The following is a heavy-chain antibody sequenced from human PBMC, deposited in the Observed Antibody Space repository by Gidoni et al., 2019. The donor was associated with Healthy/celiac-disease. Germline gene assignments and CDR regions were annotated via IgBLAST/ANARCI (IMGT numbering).Heavy chain of an antibody. J-gene: IGHJ6*02. CDR1: GYTFTSYD. Sequence: QVQLVQSGSEVKKPGASVKVSCKASGYTFTSYDINWFRQATGQGLEWMGWMNPNSGNTGYAQKFQGRVTMTRNTSISTAYMELSSLRSEDTAVYYCARSTARTASGSYQRSYYYYGMDVWGQGTTVTVSS. V-gene: IGHV1-8*01. CDR2: MNPNSGNT. D-gene: IGHD1-26*01. CDR3: ARSTARTASGSYQRSYYYYGMDV.